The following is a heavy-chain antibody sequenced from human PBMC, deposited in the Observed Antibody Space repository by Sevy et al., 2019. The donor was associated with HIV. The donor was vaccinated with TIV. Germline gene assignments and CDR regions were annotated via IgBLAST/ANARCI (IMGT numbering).Heavy chain of an antibody. Sequence: GGSLRLSCAASGFTFSSYGMHWVCQAPGKGLEWVAFIRYDGSNKYYADSVKGRFTISRDNSKNTLYLQMNSLRAEDTAVYYCATGDYYYYGMDVWGQGTTVTVSS. CDR1: GFTFSSYG. D-gene: IGHD2-8*02. CDR3: ATGDYYYYGMDV. V-gene: IGHV3-30*02. CDR2: IRYDGSNK. J-gene: IGHJ6*02.